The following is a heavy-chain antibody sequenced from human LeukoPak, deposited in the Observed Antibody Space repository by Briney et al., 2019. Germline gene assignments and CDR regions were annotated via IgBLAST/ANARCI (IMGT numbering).Heavy chain of an antibody. CDR2: INHSGST. J-gene: IGHJ5*02. D-gene: IGHD1-7*01. CDR3: ARTGWNYVFDP. Sequence: PSETLSLICAVYGGSFSGYYWSWIRQPPGKGLEWIGEINHSGSTNYNPSLKSRVTISVDTSKNQFSLKLSSVTAADTAVYYCARTGWNYVFDPWGQGTLVTVSS. CDR1: GGSFSGYY. V-gene: IGHV4-34*01.